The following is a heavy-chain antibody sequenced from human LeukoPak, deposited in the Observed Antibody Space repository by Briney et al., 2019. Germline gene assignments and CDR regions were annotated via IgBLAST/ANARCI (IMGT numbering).Heavy chain of an antibody. D-gene: IGHD6-13*01. CDR3: ARDSNSSWYSDYYGMDV. J-gene: IGHJ6*04. CDR1: GYTFTSYY. CDR2: INPSGGST. V-gene: IGHV1-46*01. Sequence: ASVKVSCKASGYTFTSYYMHWVRQATGQALEWMGIINPSGGSTSYAQKFQGRVTMTRDTSTSTVYMELSSLRSEDTAVYYCARDSNSSWYSDYYGMDVWGKGTTVTVSS.